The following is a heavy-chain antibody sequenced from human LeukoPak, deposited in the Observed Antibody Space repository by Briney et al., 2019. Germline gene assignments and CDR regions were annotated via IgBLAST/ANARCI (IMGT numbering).Heavy chain of an antibody. V-gene: IGHV4-59*04. CDR3: AGSIAVLAGYYYGMDV. D-gene: IGHD6-6*01. CDR1: GFTFSSYSMN. Sequence: GSLRLSCAASGFTFSSYSMNWVRQPPGKGLEWIGNIYYSGSTHYNPSLKNRVTMSIDTSQNQFSLKLSSVTAADTAVYYCAGSIAVLAGYYYGMDVWGQGTTVAVSS. J-gene: IGHJ6*02. CDR2: IYYSGST.